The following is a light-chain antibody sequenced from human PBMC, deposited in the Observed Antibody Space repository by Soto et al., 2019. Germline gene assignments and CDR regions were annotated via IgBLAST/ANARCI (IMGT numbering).Light chain of an antibody. CDR1: QSVNNF. CDR2: EAS. V-gene: IGKV3-11*01. Sequence: EILVTQSTSTLSLSPGESATLSCRASQSVNNFLAWYQQRPGQAPRLLMYEASNRATGVPARFSASGSGTDFTLTISSLQPEDFATYYCQQYHRYSRTVCQGTKVDI. CDR3: QQYHRYSRT. J-gene: IGKJ1*01.